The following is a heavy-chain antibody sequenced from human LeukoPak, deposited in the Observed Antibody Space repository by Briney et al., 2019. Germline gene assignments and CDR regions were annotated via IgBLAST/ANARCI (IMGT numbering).Heavy chain of an antibody. V-gene: IGHV4-59*08. Sequence: PSETLSLTCTVSGGSITGNYWSWSRQPPGKGLEWIGYIYNSETTNYNPSLKSRVTISIDTSKNQFSLKLSSVTAAATAVYYCARHDGDWGQGILVTVSS. D-gene: IGHD4-17*01. CDR1: GGSITGNY. CDR2: IYNSETT. J-gene: IGHJ4*02. CDR3: ARHDGD.